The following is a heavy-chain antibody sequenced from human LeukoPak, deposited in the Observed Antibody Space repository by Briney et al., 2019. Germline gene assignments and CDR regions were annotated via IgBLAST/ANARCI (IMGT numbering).Heavy chain of an antibody. CDR3: ARGYCSGGSCYGGVDY. Sequence: SETLSLTCAVYGGSFSGYYWSWIRQPPGKGLEWIGETDHSGSTNYNPSLKSRVTISVDTPKNQFSLKLTSVTAADTAVYYCARGYCSGGSCYGGVDYWGQGTLVTVSS. D-gene: IGHD2-15*01. CDR2: TDHSGST. CDR1: GGSFSGYY. V-gene: IGHV4-34*01. J-gene: IGHJ4*02.